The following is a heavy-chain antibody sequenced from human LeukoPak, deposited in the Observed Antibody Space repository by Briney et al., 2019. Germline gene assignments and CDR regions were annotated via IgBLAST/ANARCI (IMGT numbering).Heavy chain of an antibody. J-gene: IGHJ6*02. CDR2: IYYSGST. D-gene: IGHD2-2*01. V-gene: IGHV4-39*01. CDR3: AIRYCSSTSCFLSLYYYYGMDV. Sequence: ASETLSLTCTVSGGSISSSSYYWGWIRQPPGQGLEWIGSIYYSGSTYYNPSLKSRVTISVDTSKNQFSLKLSSVTAADTAVYYCAIRYCSSTSCFLSLYYYYGMDVWGQGTTVTVSS. CDR1: GGSISSSSYY.